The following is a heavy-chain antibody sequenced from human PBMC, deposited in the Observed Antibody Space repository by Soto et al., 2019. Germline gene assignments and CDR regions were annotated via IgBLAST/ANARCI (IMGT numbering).Heavy chain of an antibody. CDR3: ARSFLRFGESRISFDP. CDR1: GGSFSGYY. J-gene: IGHJ5*02. CDR2: INHSGSN. D-gene: IGHD3-10*01. Sequence: QVQLQQWGAGLLKPSETLSLTCAVYGGSFSGYYWSWIRQPPGKGLEWIGEINHSGSNNYNPSLKSRVTISVDTSKNQFPLKLSSVSAADTAVYYCARSFLRFGESRISFDPWGQGTLVTVSS. V-gene: IGHV4-34*01.